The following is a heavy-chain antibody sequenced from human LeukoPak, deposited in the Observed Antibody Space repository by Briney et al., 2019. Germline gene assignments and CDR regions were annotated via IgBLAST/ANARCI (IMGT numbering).Heavy chain of an antibody. D-gene: IGHD1-26*01. CDR1: GFTFSSYE. CDR3: ARVLGGMRNLFFDY. CDR2: ISSSGSTI. Sequence: GGSLRLSCAASGFTFSSYEMNWVRQAPGKGMEWVSYISSSGSTIYYADSVKGRFTISRDNAKNSLYLQMNSLRAEDTAVYYCARVLGGMRNLFFDYWGQGTLVIVSS. V-gene: IGHV3-48*03. J-gene: IGHJ4*02.